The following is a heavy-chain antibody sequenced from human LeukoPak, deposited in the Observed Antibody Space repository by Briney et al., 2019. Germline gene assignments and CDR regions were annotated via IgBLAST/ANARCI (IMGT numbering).Heavy chain of an antibody. CDR1: GGSINGGNYY. J-gene: IGHJ4*02. CDR2: ISPSGST. Sequence: TSETLSLTCTVSGGSINGGNYYWTWLRQPAGKGLEWIGRISPSGSTNHNPSLTSRVTISVDTSKNQFSLKLNFVTAADTAVYYCARVSYQEGVDYWGQGTLVTVSS. CDR3: ARVSYQEGVDY. D-gene: IGHD2-2*01. V-gene: IGHV4-61*02.